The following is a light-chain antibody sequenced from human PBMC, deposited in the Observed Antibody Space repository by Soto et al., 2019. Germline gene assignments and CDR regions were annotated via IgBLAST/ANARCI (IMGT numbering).Light chain of an antibody. J-gene: IGKJ1*01. Sequence: THSPLSLSAGLGHRVTITGRASQSISSWLAWYQQKPGKAPKLLIYDASSLESGVPSRFSGSGSGTEFTLTISSLQPDDFATYYCQQYNSYSWTFGQGTKVDI. CDR3: QQYNSYSWT. CDR2: DAS. CDR1: QSISSW. V-gene: IGKV1-5*01.